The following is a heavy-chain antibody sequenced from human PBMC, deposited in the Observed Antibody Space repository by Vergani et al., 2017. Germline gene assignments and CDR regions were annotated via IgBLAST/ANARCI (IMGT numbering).Heavy chain of an antibody. D-gene: IGHD3-10*01. CDR3: ASGHYYGSGSYPN. Sequence: VQLVESGGGVVQPGRSLRLSCAASGFTFSSYAMHWVRQAPGKGLEWVAVISYDGSNKYYADSVKGRFTISRDNSKNTLYLQMNSLRAEDTAVYYCASGHYYGSGSYPNWGQGTLVTVSS. CDR1: GFTFSSYA. CDR2: ISYDGSNK. J-gene: IGHJ4*02. V-gene: IGHV3-30-3*01.